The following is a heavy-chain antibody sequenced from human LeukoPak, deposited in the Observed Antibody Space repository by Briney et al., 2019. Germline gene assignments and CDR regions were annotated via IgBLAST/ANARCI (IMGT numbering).Heavy chain of an antibody. CDR3: ARDPCSRSLDD. CDR1: GFTFSSSA. V-gene: IGHV3-21*01. Sequence: GGSLRLSCAASGFTFSSSAMKWVRRAPGRGLEWGSSISSSSSYIFYADSVKGRFTISRDNAKNTLSLKMNSLRAEDTAVYYCARDPCSRSLDDWGQGTMVTVSS. D-gene: IGHD1-26*01. J-gene: IGHJ4*02. CDR2: ISSSSSYI.